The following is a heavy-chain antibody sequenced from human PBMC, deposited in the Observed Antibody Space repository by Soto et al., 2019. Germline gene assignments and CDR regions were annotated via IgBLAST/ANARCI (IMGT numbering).Heavy chain of an antibody. CDR2: ITSSGGNA. Sequence: GSLRLSCAASGFSFKDYYMTWMRQTPEKGLEWISTITSSGGNAYYAASVKGRVTISRDNAHNSLYLQMSGLRAEDTALYYYARDMYTNYVNYLDLWGQGTMVSLL. CDR3: ARDMYTNYVNYLDL. J-gene: IGHJ4*02. D-gene: IGHD3-16*01. V-gene: IGHV3-11*01. CDR1: GFSFKDYY.